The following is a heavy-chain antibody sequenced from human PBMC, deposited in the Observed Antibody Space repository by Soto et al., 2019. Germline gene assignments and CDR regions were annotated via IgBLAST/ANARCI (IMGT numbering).Heavy chain of an antibody. CDR3: AKCLIAALAWRGFDY. V-gene: IGHV3-30*18. D-gene: IGHD6-6*01. Sequence: QVQLVESGGGVVQPGRSLRLSCAASGFTFSSYGMHWVRQAPGKGLEWVAVISYDGSNKYYADSVKGRFTISIDTSKNPLYLQMNSLRAEDTAVYYCAKCLIAALAWRGFDYLGQGTLVTVSS. J-gene: IGHJ4*02. CDR2: ISYDGSNK. CDR1: GFTFSSYG.